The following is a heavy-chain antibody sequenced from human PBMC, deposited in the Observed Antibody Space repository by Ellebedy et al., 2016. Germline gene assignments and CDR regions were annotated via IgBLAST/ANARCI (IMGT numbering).Heavy chain of an antibody. V-gene: IGHV3-7*01. CDR3: AREAVAGSPGDP. CDR1: GFTFSSYW. D-gene: IGHD6-19*01. J-gene: IGHJ5*02. Sequence: GESLKISXAASGFTFSSYWMSWVRQAPGKGLEWVANIKQDESEKYYVDSVKGRFTISRDNAKNSLDLHMNSLRAEDTAVYYCAREAVAGSPGDPWGQGTLVTVSS. CDR2: IKQDESEK.